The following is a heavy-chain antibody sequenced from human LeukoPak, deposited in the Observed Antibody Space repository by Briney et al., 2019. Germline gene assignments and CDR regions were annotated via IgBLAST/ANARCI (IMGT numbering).Heavy chain of an antibody. Sequence: SETLSLTCTVSGGSVSSYYWSWIRQPPGKGLEWIGNIYYSVSTNYNASLKSRVTISVDTSKYQFSLKLSSVTAADTVVYYCARQATRSTAAMYYYYYGLDVWGQGTTVTVSS. CDR1: GGSVSSYY. CDR2: IYYSVST. CDR3: ARQATRSTAAMYYYYYGLDV. J-gene: IGHJ6*02. D-gene: IGHD2-2*01. V-gene: IGHV4-59*08.